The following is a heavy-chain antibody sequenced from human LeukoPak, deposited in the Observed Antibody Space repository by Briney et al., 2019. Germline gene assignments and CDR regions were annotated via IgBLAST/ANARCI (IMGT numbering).Heavy chain of an antibody. J-gene: IGHJ4*02. V-gene: IGHV3-33*01. CDR3: ARVDTYYYGSDDY. D-gene: IGHD3-10*01. CDR1: GFTFSSYG. Sequence: PGGSLRLSCAASGFTFSSYGMHWVRQAPGKGLEWVAVIWYDGSSKYYADSVKGRFTISRDNSKKTLYLQMNSLRAEDTAVYYCARVDTYYYGSDDYWGQGTLVTVSS. CDR2: IWYDGSSK.